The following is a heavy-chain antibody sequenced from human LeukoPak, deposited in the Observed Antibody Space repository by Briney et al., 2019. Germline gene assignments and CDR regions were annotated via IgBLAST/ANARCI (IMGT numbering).Heavy chain of an antibody. CDR1: GFTFSDYG. CDR2: ISGLSTHI. D-gene: IGHD3-16*01. V-gene: IGHV3-21*01. J-gene: IGHJ4*02. Sequence: TGGSLRLSCSASGFTFSDYGMNWVRQAPGKGLEWVSSISGLSTHIYYGDSVKGRFSISRDNAKNSVYLQMNSLGVEDTAIYYCGRAFPPLRTSSAGDLWGQGILVTVSS. CDR3: GRAFPPLRTSSAGDL.